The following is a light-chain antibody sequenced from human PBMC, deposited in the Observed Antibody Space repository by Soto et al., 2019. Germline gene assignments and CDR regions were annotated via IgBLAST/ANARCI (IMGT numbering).Light chain of an antibody. CDR3: QQYNSFGT. V-gene: IGKV1-5*01. CDR1: QSISSW. J-gene: IGKJ1*01. CDR2: DAS. Sequence: DIQMTQSPSTLSASVGDRVTITCRASQSISSWLAWYQQKPGKAPKLLIYDASGLESGVPSRFSGSGSGTEFPLTIGSMQPDDFVTYYCQQYNSFGTFGQGTKV.